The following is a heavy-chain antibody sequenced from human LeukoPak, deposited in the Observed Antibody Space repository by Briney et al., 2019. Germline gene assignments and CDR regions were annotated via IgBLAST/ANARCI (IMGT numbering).Heavy chain of an antibody. J-gene: IGHJ3*02. Sequence: PGGSLRLSCAASGFTFSSYWMSWVRQAPGKGLEWVANIKQDGSEKYYVDSVKGRFTISRDNAKNSLYLQMNSLRAEDTALYYCARVAIAATDAFDIWGQGTMVTVSS. CDR3: ARVAIAATDAFDI. CDR1: GFTFSSYW. V-gene: IGHV3-7*03. D-gene: IGHD6-13*01. CDR2: IKQDGSEK.